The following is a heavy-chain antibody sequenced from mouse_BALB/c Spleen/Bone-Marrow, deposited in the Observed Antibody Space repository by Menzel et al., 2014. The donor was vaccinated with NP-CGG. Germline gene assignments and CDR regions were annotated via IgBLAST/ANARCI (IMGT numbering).Heavy chain of an antibody. D-gene: IGHD2-1*01. CDR1: GISITTGNYR. Sequence: VQLQQSGPGLVKPSQTVSLTCTVTGISITTGNYRWSWLRQFPGNKLEWIGYIYYSGTITYNPSLTSRTTITRDTSKNQFFLEMNSLTVEDTAAYYCARYGNYFDVWGAGTTVTVSS. V-gene: IGHV3-5*02. CDR3: ARYGNYFDV. CDR2: IYYSGTI. J-gene: IGHJ1*01.